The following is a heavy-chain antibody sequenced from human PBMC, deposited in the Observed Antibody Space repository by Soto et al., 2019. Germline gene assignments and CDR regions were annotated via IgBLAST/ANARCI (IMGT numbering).Heavy chain of an antibody. V-gene: IGHV4-61*01. CDR2: IYYSGST. J-gene: IGHJ6*02. CDR1: GGSVSSGSYY. Sequence: QVQLQESGPGLVKPSETLSLTCTVSGGSVSSGSYYWSWIRQPPGKGLEWIGYIYYSGSTNYNPSLKSRVTISVDTSKNQFSLKLSSVTAADTAVYYCARDYAVRGVCCMDVWGQGTTVTVSS. CDR3: ARDYAVRGVCCMDV. D-gene: IGHD3-10*01.